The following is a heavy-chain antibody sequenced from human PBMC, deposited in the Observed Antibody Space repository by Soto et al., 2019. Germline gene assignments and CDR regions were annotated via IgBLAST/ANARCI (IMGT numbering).Heavy chain of an antibody. J-gene: IGHJ5*02. Sequence: SETLSLTCTVSGGSISSYYWSWIRQSPGKGPEWIGYVSHSGTTNYNPSLKSRVTISVDTSKNQFSLKLSSVTAADTAVYYCARVPDRWGQGTLVTAPQ. V-gene: IGHV4-59*12. D-gene: IGHD2-2*01. CDR1: GGSISSYY. CDR3: ARVPDR. CDR2: VSHSGTT.